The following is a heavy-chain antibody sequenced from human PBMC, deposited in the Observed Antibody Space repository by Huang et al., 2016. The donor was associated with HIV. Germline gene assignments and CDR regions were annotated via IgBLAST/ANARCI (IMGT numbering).Heavy chain of an antibody. CDR2: IYPGDSDT. J-gene: IGHJ4*02. Sequence: EVQLVQSGAEVKKPGESLRFSCKGSGYSFTSYWIGWVRQMPGKGLDWMGIIYPGDSDTSYSPSSQGQVTISADKSSSTAYLQGSSLKASGTAMYYCARLSTTWYFDYWGQGTLVTVSS. V-gene: IGHV5-51*01. CDR3: ARLSTTWYFDY. D-gene: IGHD1-1*01. CDR1: GYSFTSYW.